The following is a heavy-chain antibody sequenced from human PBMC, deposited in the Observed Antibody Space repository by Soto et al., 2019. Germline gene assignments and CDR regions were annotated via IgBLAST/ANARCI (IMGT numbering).Heavy chain of an antibody. Sequence: GGSLRLSCAASGFTFSSYGMHWVRQAPGKGLEWVAVIWYDGSNKYYADSVKGRFTISRDNSKNTLYLQMNSLRAEDTAMYYCARVRTPSYGGYAFDIWGQGTMVTVSS. V-gene: IGHV3-33*01. CDR2: IWYDGSNK. J-gene: IGHJ3*02. CDR3: ARVRTPSYGGYAFDI. CDR1: GFTFSSYG. D-gene: IGHD4-17*01.